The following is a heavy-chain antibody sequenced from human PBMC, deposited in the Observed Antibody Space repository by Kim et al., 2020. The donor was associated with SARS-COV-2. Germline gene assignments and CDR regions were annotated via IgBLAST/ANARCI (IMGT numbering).Heavy chain of an antibody. J-gene: IGHJ5*02. D-gene: IGHD3-22*01. CDR2: ISWNSGSI. Sequence: GGSLRLSCAASGFTFGDYAMHWVRQAPGKGLEWVSGISWNSGSIGYADSVKGRFTISRDNAKNSLYLQMNSLRAEDTALYYCAKDTLWGYDSSGYHGNWFDPWGQGTLVTVSS. V-gene: IGHV3-9*01. CDR3: AKDTLWGYDSSGYHGNWFDP. CDR1: GFTFGDYA.